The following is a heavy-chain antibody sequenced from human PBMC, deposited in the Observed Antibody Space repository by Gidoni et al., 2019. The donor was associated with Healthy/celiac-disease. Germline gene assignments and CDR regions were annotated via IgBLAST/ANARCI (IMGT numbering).Heavy chain of an antibody. CDR1: GYTFTSYG. V-gene: IGHV1-18*01. Sequence: QVQLVQSGAEVKKPGAAVKVSCKASGYTFTSYGISWVRQAPGQGLEWMGWISAYNGNKNYAQRLQGRVTMTTDTSTSPAYMELRSLRSDDTAVYYCARATGIIRPGWFDPWGQGTLVTVSS. CDR2: ISAYNGNK. CDR3: ARATGIIRPGWFDP. J-gene: IGHJ5*02.